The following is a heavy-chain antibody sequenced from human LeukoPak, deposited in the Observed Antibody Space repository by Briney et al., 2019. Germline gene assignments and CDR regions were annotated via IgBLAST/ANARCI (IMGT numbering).Heavy chain of an antibody. Sequence: SETLSLTCTVSGGSISSGSYYWSWIRQPAGKGLEWIGRIYTSGSTNYNPSLKSRVTISVDTSKNQFSLKLSSVTAADTAVYYCARLLRTYVDYWGQGTLVTVSS. CDR3: ARLLRTYVDY. CDR2: IYTSGST. V-gene: IGHV4-61*02. CDR1: GGSISSGSYY. J-gene: IGHJ4*02. D-gene: IGHD1-7*01.